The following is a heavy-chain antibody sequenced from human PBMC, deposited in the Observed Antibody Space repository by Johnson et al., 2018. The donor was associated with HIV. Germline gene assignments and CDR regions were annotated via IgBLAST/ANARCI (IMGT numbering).Heavy chain of an antibody. V-gene: IGHV3-11*04. D-gene: IGHD2-21*01. CDR3: ARERRAGVKGAFDI. J-gene: IGHJ3*02. CDR2: ISSSGSTI. CDR1: GFTFSDYY. Sequence: QMQLVESGGGLVKPGGSLRLSCAASGFTFSDYYMSWIRQAPGKGLEWVSYISSSGSTIYYADSVKGRFTISRDNSKNTLYLQMNSLRAEDTAVYYCARERRAGVKGAFDIWGQGTMVTVSS.